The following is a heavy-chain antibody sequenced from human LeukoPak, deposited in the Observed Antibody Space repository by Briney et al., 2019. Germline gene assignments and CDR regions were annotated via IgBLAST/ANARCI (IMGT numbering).Heavy chain of an antibody. V-gene: IGHV1-18*01. J-gene: IGHJ4*02. CDR3: ARSPLEWLLFFDL. CDR2: ISGYKS. Sequence: GASVKVSCKASGYNITSYGISWVRQAPGQGLEWMGWISGYKSHEVQGTVTMTRDPSTNTAFLELRSLRSDDTAVYYCARSPLEWLLFFDLWGQGTLVTVSS. D-gene: IGHD3-3*01. CDR1: GYNITSYG.